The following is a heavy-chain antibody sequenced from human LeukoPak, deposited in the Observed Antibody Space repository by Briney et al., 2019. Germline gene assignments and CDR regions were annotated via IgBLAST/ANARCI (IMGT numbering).Heavy chain of an antibody. CDR1: GFTFSSYW. CDR2: INSDGITT. Sequence: GGSLRLSCAASGFTFSSYWMHWVRQAPGKGLVWVSRINSDGITTSYADSVKGRFTISRDNAKNTLHLQMNSLRADDTALYYCVRDYYYGLDVWGQGTTVTVSS. CDR3: VRDYYYGLDV. V-gene: IGHV3-74*01. J-gene: IGHJ6*02.